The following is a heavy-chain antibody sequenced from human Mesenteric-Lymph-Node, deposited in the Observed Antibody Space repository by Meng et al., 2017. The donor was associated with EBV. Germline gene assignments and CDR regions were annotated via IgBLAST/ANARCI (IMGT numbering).Heavy chain of an antibody. CDR2: ISHSGRT. CDR1: GDSIRISRW. CDR3: ARSPGWYSLDY. Sequence: QVNMQGSGPGLVKPSGTLSRTCAVSGDSIRISRWWGWGRQPPGKGLEWIGEISHSGRTTYNPSLKSRVTISADKSKNQFSLKLNSVTAADTAVYYCARSPGWYSLDYWGQGTLVTVSS. D-gene: IGHD6-19*01. V-gene: IGHV4-4*02. J-gene: IGHJ4*02.